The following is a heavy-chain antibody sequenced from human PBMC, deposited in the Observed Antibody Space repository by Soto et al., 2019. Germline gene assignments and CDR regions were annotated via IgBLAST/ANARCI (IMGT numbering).Heavy chain of an antibody. Sequence: SETLSLTCAVYGGSFSGDHWTWIRQPPGKGLEWIGEVNHSGSTNYNPSLKSRVTMSVDTSKNQIPLKVKSVTAADTAVYYCARRYCSTTSCLAGFDPWGRGTLVTVSS. CDR1: GGSFSGDH. D-gene: IGHD2-2*01. CDR2: VNHSGST. V-gene: IGHV4-34*01. J-gene: IGHJ5*02. CDR3: ARRYCSTTSCLAGFDP.